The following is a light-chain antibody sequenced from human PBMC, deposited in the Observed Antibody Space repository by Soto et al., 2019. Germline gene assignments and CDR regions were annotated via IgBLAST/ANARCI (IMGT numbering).Light chain of an antibody. CDR2: GAS. J-gene: IGKJ1*01. CDR1: QSVSTY. V-gene: IGKV3-15*01. CDR3: QQYNRWPSWT. Sequence: EKVLTQSPATLSMSPGERATLSCRASQSVSTYLAWYQQKPGPGPRLLIYGASTRATGIPARFSGSGSGTEFTLTISSLQAEDFAVYYCQQYNRWPSWTFGPGPKVDIK.